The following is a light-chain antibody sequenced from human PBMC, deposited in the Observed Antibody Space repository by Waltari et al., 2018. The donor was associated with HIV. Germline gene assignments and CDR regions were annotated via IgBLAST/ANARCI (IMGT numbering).Light chain of an antibody. V-gene: IGLV2-14*01. Sequence: QSALTQPASVSGSPGQSLTIPCTGTSSDVGAYNYVSWYQQRPGKAPKLIIYEVSHRPSGVSNRFSGSKSGNTASLTISGLQAEDEADYFCSSYTSSNTLVVFGGGTKLTVL. CDR1: SSDVGAYNY. J-gene: IGLJ2*01. CDR2: EVS. CDR3: SSYTSSNTLVV.